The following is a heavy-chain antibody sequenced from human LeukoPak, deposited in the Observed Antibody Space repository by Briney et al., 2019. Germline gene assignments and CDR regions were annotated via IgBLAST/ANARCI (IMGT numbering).Heavy chain of an antibody. D-gene: IGHD6-13*01. CDR3: ATIQRYSSSWYVYY. CDR1: GYTFTGYY. V-gene: IGHV1-24*01. Sequence: ASVKVSCKASGYTFTGYYMHWVRQAPGKGLEWMGGFDPEDGETIYAQKFQGRVTMTEDTSTDTAYMELSSLRSEDTAVYYCATIQRYSSSWYVYYWGQGTLVTVSS. J-gene: IGHJ4*02. CDR2: FDPEDGET.